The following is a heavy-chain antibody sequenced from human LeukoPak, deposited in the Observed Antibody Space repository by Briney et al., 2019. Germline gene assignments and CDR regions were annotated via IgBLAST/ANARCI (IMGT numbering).Heavy chain of an antibody. CDR2: ISGSGGST. CDR1: GFTFSSYA. Sequence: PGGSLRLSCAASGFTFSSYAMSWVRQAPGKGLEWVSAISGSGGSTYYADSVKGRFTISRDNSKNTLYLQMSSLRVEDTAIYYCAKGRGYCTGGSCYSDYWGQGTLVTVSS. V-gene: IGHV3-23*01. D-gene: IGHD2-15*01. CDR3: AKGRGYCTGGSCYSDY. J-gene: IGHJ4*02.